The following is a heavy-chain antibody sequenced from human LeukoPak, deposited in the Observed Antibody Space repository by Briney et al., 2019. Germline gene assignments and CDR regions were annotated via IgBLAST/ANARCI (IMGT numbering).Heavy chain of an antibody. J-gene: IGHJ5*02. CDR3: ARVDGYYGSGSRFDP. V-gene: IGHV4-38-2*02. CDR2: IYHSGST. Sequence: SETLSLTCTVSGYSISSGYYWGWIRQPPGKGLEWIGSIYHSGSTYYNPSLKSRVTISVDTSKNQFSLKLSSVTAADTAVYYCARVDGYYGSGSRFDPWGQGTLVTVSS. CDR1: GYSISSGYY. D-gene: IGHD3-10*01.